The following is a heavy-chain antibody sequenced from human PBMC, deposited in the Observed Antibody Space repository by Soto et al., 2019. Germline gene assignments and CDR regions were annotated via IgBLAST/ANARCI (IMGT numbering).Heavy chain of an antibody. CDR2: IFNSGTT. CDR1: GASTVSHYH. CDR3: ALARGPRTVLYY. D-gene: IGHD3-10*01. J-gene: IGHJ4*02. V-gene: IGHV4-31*02. Sequence: SETLSLTCSVSGASTVSHYHWSWIRQPPGKGLEWMGYIFNSGTTFYNPSLTSRLSISMDTSGNHFSLELRSVTAADTAVYYFALARGPRTVLYYWGQGTLVPVS.